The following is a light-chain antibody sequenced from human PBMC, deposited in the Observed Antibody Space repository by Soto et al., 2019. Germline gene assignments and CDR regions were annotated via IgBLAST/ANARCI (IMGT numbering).Light chain of an antibody. V-gene: IGKV1-5*03. J-gene: IGKJ1*01. CDR1: QSISSW. Sequence: DIQMTQSPSTLSASVGDRVTITCRASQSISSWLAWYQQKPGKAPKLLIYKASNLESGVPARFSGSGSGPEFTLTISSLQPGDFATDYCQQSNSYWTFGQGTKVEIK. CDR2: KAS. CDR3: QQSNSYWT.